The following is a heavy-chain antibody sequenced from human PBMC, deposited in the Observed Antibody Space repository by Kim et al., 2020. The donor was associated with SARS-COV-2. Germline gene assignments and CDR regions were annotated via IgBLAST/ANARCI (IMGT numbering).Heavy chain of an antibody. CDR2: ISSGGSST. D-gene: IGHD2-21*02. CDR3: ARVGYGGNSGGFDY. V-gene: IGHV3-11*05. CDR1: GFTFSDYY. J-gene: IGHJ4*02. Sequence: GGSLRLSCAASGFTFSDYYMSWIRQAPGKGLEWVSYISSGGSSTNYADSVKGRFTISRDNAKNSLYLQLNSLRAEDTAVYYCARVGYGGNSGGFDYWGQGTLVTVSS.